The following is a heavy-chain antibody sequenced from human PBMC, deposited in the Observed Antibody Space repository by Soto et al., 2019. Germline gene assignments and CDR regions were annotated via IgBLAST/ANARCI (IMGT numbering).Heavy chain of an antibody. Sequence: GGSLRLSCAASGFTVGTGGLHWVRQAPGKGLEWVAVISYDGSNKYYADSVKGRFTISRDNSKITLYLQMNSLRAEDTAVYYCANSPDGVITPLYYFDYGGQGTLVTVSS. CDR3: ANSPDGVITPLYYFDY. CDR1: GFTVGTGG. D-gene: IGHD3-22*01. V-gene: IGHV3-30*18. J-gene: IGHJ4*02. CDR2: ISYDGSNK.